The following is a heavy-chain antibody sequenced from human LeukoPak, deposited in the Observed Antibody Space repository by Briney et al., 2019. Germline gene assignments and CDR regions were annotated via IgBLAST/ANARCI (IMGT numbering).Heavy chain of an antibody. Sequence: SETLSLTCTVSGGSISSYYWSWIRQPPGKGLEWIGYIYYSGSTNYNPSLKSRVTISVDTPKNQFSLKLSSVTAADTAVYYCARIGYDLTSHFDYWGQGTLVTVSS. J-gene: IGHJ4*02. CDR2: IYYSGST. V-gene: IGHV4-59*01. D-gene: IGHD5-12*01. CDR1: GGSISSYY. CDR3: ARIGYDLTSHFDY.